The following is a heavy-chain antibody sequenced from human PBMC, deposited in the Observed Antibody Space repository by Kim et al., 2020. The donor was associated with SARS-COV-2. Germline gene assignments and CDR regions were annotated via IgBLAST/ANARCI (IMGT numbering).Heavy chain of an antibody. Sequence: SETLSLTCTVSGGSISSYYWSWIRQPPGKGLEWIGYIYYSGSTNYNPSLKSRVTISVDTSKNQSSLKLSSVTAADTAVYYCASPGEMATRYFQHWGQGTLVTVSS. CDR1: GGSISSYY. CDR3: ASPGEMATRYFQH. J-gene: IGHJ1*01. D-gene: IGHD5-12*01. CDR2: IYYSGST. V-gene: IGHV4-59*08.